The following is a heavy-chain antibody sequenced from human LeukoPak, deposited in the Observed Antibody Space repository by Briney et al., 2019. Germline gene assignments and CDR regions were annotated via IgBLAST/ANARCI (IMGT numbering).Heavy chain of an antibody. CDR1: GGSISTGDYY. CDR3: ARVGVVRGVLEI. Sequence: SETLSLTCTVSGGSISTGDYYWTWIRQPPGKGLEWIGYIYYSRSTYYNPSLRSRVTISVDTSKNQFSLNLSSVTAADTAVYYCARVGVVRGVLEIWGQGALVTVSS. V-gene: IGHV4-30-4*01. D-gene: IGHD3-10*01. J-gene: IGHJ4*02. CDR2: IYYSRST.